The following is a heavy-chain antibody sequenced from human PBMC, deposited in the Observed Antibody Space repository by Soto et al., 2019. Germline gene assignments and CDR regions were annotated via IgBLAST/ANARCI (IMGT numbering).Heavy chain of an antibody. CDR1: GGSISSSSYY. V-gene: IGHV4-39*01. D-gene: IGHD3-3*01. CDR2: IYYSGST. CDR3: ARGRITIFGVVTPKAPPLYGMDV. Sequence: PSETLSLTCTVSGGSISSSSYYWGWIRQPPGKGLEWIGSIYYSGSTYYNPSLKSRVTISVDTSKNQFSLKLSSVTAADTAVYYCARGRITIFGVVTPKAPPLYGMDVWGQGTTVTVSS. J-gene: IGHJ6*02.